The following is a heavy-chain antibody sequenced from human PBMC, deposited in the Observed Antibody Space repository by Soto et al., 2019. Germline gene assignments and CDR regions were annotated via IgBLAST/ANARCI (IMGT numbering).Heavy chain of an antibody. D-gene: IGHD1-26*01. CDR2: ISSSSSYT. CDR3: ARYGELLDPLYNWFDP. V-gene: IGHV3-11*06. Sequence: GGSLRLSCAASGFTFSDYYMSWIRQAPGKGLEWVSYISSSSSYTNYADSVKGRFTISRDNAKNSLYLQMNSLRAEDTAEYYCARYGELLDPLYNWFDPWGQGTLVTVSS. CDR1: GFTFSDYY. J-gene: IGHJ5*02.